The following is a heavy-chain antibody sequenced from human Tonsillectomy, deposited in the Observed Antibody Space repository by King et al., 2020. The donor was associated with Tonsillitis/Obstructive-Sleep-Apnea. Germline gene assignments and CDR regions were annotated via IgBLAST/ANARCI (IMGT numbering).Heavy chain of an antibody. CDR2: IGTAGDT. J-gene: IGHJ4*02. CDR1: GFTFSSYD. D-gene: IGHD6-13*01. V-gene: IGHV3-13*04. CDR3: ARAGIAAAAPLDY. Sequence: VQLVESGGGLVQPGGSLRLSCAASGFTFSSYDIHWVRQATGKGLEWVSVIGTAGDTYYPCSVKGRFTISRENAKNSLYLQMNSLRAGDTAVYYCARAGIAAAAPLDYWGQGTLVTVSS.